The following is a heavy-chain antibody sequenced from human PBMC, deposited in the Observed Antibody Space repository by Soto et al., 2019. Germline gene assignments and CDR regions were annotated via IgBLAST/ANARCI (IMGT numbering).Heavy chain of an antibody. D-gene: IGHD2-2*01. CDR3: AREEGSSCPNFDY. CDR1: GFTFSSYG. CDR2: IWYDGSNK. Sequence: QVQLVESGGGVVQPGRSLRLSCAASGFTFSSYGMHWVRQAPGKGLEWVAVIWYDGSNKYYADSVKGRFTSSRDNSKNALYLQMNSLRAEDTAVYYCAREEGSSCPNFDYWGQGTLVTVSS. V-gene: IGHV3-33*01. J-gene: IGHJ4*02.